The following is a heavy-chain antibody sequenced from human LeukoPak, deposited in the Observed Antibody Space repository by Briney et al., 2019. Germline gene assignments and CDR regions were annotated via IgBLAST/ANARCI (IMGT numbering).Heavy chain of an antibody. J-gene: IGHJ4*01. CDR3: ARDHRYAFDN. CDR1: GFNFIDYS. D-gene: IGHD5-12*01. Sequence: GGSLRLSCAASGFNFIDYSMNWVRQAPGKGLEWISYIGISSGNTKYADSVKGRFTISRDKARNSLYLQMNSLRVEDTAMYYCARDHRYAFDNWGHGTLVTVSS. V-gene: IGHV3-48*01. CDR2: IGISSGNT.